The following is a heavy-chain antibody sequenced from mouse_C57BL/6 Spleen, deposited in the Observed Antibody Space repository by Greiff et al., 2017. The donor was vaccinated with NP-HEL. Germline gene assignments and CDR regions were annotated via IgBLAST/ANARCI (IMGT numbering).Heavy chain of an antibody. J-gene: IGHJ3*01. CDR3: ASPFYYDYDGAY. V-gene: IGHV1-64*01. CDR2: IHPNSGST. Sequence: QVQLQQPGAELVKPGASVKLSCKASGYTFTSYWMHWVKQRPGQGLEWIGMIHPNSGSTNYNEKFKSKATLTVDKSSSTAYMQLSSLTSEDSAVYYCASPFYYDYDGAYWGQGTLVTVSA. CDR1: GYTFTSYW. D-gene: IGHD2-4*01.